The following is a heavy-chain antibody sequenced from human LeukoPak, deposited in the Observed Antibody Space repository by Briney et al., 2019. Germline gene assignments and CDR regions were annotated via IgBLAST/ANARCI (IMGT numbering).Heavy chain of an antibody. CDR1: GFTFSSYW. J-gene: IGHJ4*02. V-gene: IGHV3-74*01. CDR3: ANLDWNYGDDY. D-gene: IGHD1-7*01. Sequence: GGSLRLSCAASGFTFSSYWMHWARQAPGKGLVWISRINSDGSSTSYADSVKGRFTISRDNAKNTLYLQMNSLRAEDTAVYYCANLDWNYGDDYWGQGTLVTVSS. CDR2: INSDGSST.